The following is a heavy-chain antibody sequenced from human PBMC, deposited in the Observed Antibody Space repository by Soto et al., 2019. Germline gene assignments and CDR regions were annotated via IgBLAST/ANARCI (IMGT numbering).Heavy chain of an antibody. D-gene: IGHD2-2*01. CDR1: GGSISSYY. CDR2: IYYSGST. J-gene: IGHJ6*02. Sequence: SETLSLTCTVSGGSISSYYWSWIRQPPGKGLEWIGYIYYSGSTNYNPSLKSRVTISVDTSKNQFSLKLSSVTAADTAVYYCARADCSSTSRYLWDSYYGMDVSGQGTTAAVSS. CDR3: ARADCSSTSRYLWDSYYGMDV. V-gene: IGHV4-59*12.